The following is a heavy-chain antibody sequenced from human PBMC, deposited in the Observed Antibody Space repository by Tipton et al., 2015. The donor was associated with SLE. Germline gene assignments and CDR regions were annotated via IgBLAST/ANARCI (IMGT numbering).Heavy chain of an antibody. D-gene: IGHD5-24*01. CDR2: TSYDESDE. CDR3: AKGDHNSNYYGLDV. J-gene: IGHJ6*02. Sequence: RSLRLSCAASGFTFSSYGMHWVRQAPGKGLEWVAFTSYDESDEFYADSVKGRFTISRDNSKNTLYLQLHSLRDEDTAVYYCAKGDHNSNYYGLDVWGQGTTFTVSS. V-gene: IGHV3-30*18. CDR1: GFTFSSYG.